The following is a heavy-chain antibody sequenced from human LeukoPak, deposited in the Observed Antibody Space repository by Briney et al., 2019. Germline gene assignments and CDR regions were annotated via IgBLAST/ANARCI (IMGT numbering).Heavy chain of an antibody. D-gene: IGHD6-13*01. J-gene: IGHJ5*02. CDR3: ARGSVGSSSPWFDP. Sequence: PSETLSLTCTVSGGSISSYYWSWIRRPAGKGLEWIGRIYTSGSTNYNHSLKSRVTMSVDTSKNQFSLKLSSVTAADTAVYYCARGSVGSSSPWFDPWGQGTLVTVSS. CDR2: IYTSGST. V-gene: IGHV4-4*07. CDR1: GGSISSYY.